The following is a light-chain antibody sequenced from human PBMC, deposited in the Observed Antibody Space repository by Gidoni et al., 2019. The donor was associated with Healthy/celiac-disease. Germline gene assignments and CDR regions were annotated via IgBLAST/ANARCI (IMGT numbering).Light chain of an antibody. V-gene: IGKV3-20*01. CDR2: GAS. J-gene: IGKJ2*01. CDR3: QQYGSSPPYT. Sequence: EIVLTQSPATLSSSPGESATLSCRASQSVSSSYLAWYQQKPGQAPRLLLYGASSRATGIPDRFSGSGSGTDFTLTISRLEPEDFAVYYCQQYGSSPPYTFGQGTKLEIK. CDR1: QSVSSSY.